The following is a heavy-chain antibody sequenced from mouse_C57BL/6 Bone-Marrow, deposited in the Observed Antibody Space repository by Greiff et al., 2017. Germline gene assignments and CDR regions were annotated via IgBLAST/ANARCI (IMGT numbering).Heavy chain of an antibody. CDR2: LNPNYGTT. CDR1: GYSFTDYN. CDR3: ARGYEYDYAMDY. D-gene: IGHD2-4*01. J-gene: IGHJ4*01. V-gene: IGHV1-39*01. Sequence: SGPELVKPGASVKISCKASGYSFTDYNMNWVKQSNGKSLEWIGVLNPNYGTTSSNQKCKGKATLTVDQSSSTAYMQLNSLTAEDSAVYYCARGYEYDYAMDYWGQGTSVTGSS.